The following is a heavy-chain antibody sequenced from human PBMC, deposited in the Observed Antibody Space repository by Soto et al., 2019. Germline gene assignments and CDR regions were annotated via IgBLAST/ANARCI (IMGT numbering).Heavy chain of an antibody. V-gene: IGHV3-30*18. CDR2: ISYDGSNK. CDR1: GFTFSSYG. J-gene: IGHJ6*03. CDR3: AKVRIPYGRFSAYGSGSYYGGNYYYYYYMDV. Sequence: GGSMRLSCAASGFTFSSYGMHWVRQAPGKGLEWVAVISYDGSNKYYADSVKGRFTISRDNSKNTLYLQMNSLRAEDTAVYYCAKVRIPYGRFSAYGSGSYYGGNYYYYYYMDVWGKGTTVTVSS. D-gene: IGHD3-10*01.